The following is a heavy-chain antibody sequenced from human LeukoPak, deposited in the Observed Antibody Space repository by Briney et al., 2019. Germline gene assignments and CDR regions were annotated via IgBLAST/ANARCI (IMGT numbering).Heavy chain of an antibody. J-gene: IGHJ5*02. CDR1: GFTFSTYS. Sequence: GGSLRLSCAASGFTFSTYSMNWVRQAPGKGLEWVSYISSSSSTIYYADSVKGRFTISRDNAKNSLYLQMNSLRAEDTAVYYCAKVPRQHDNWFDPWGQGTLVTVSS. V-gene: IGHV3-48*04. CDR2: ISSSSSTI. D-gene: IGHD3-9*01. CDR3: AKVPRQHDNWFDP.